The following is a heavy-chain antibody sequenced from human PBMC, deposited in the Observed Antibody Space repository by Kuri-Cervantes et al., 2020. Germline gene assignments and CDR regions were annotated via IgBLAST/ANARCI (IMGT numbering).Heavy chain of an antibody. CDR3: TSHNTVTTQTNRNFDY. CDR1: GFTFSSYA. V-gene: IGHV3-49*04. CDR2: IRSKAYGGST. J-gene: IGHJ4*02. D-gene: IGHD4-17*01. Sequence: GGSLRLSCAASGFTFSSYAMTWVRQAPGKGLEWVGFIRSKAYGGSTEYAASVKGRFTISRHGSKSIVYLQMHSLKIEDTAVYYCTSHNTVTTQTNRNFDYWGQGTLVTVSS.